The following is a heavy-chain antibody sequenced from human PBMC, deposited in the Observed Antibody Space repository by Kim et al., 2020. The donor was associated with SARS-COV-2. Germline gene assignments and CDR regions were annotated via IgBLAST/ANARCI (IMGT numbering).Heavy chain of an antibody. J-gene: IGHJ4*02. Sequence: AQKFQGRVTITADESTSTAYMELSSLRSEDTAVYYCARRDSSGWFLFDYWGQGTLVTVSS. CDR3: ARRDSSGWFLFDY. V-gene: IGHV1-69*01. D-gene: IGHD6-19*01.